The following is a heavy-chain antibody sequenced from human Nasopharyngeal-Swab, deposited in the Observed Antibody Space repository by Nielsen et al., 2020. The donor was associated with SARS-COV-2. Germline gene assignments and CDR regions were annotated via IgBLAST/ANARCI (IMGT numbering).Heavy chain of an antibody. V-gene: IGHV3-11*06. CDR1: GFTFSDYY. CDR2: ISSSSSYT. D-gene: IGHD3-10*01. Sequence: GGSLRLSCAASGFTFSDYYMSWIRQAPGKGLEWVSYISSSSSYTNYADSVKGRFTISRDNAKNSLYLQMNSLRAEDTAVYYCARDPHYYGSRGGPWFDPWGQGTLVTVSS. CDR3: ARDPHYYGSRGGPWFDP. J-gene: IGHJ5*02.